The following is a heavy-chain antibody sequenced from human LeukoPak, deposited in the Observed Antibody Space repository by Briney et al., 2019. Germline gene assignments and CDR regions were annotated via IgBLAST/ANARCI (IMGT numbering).Heavy chain of an antibody. CDR2: ISGSGGST. J-gene: IGHJ4*02. D-gene: IGHD3-10*01. CDR1: GFTFSSYA. Sequence: GGSLRLSCAASGFTFSSYAMSWVRQAPGKGLEWVSAISGSGGSTYYADSVKGRFTISRDNSKNTLYLQMNSLRAEDTAVYYCAKDSHGSGSYYPFDYWGQGTLVTVSS. CDR3: AKDSHGSGSYYPFDY. V-gene: IGHV3-23*01.